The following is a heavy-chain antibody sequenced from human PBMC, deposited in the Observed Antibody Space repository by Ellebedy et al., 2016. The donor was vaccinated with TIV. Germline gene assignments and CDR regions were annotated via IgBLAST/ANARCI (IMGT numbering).Heavy chain of an antibody. J-gene: IGHJ5*02. V-gene: IGHV4-34*01. CDR2: VNHSGST. CDR3: ARGRRCSTTSCFYRFDP. D-gene: IGHD2-2*01. Sequence: SETLSLXXVVYGGSFSDYYWSWIRQPPGKGLEWIGEVNHSGSTNYNPSLKSRVTISVDTSKNQFSLKLTSVTAADTAVYYCARGRRCSTTSCFYRFDPWGQGTLVTVSS. CDR1: GGSFSDYY.